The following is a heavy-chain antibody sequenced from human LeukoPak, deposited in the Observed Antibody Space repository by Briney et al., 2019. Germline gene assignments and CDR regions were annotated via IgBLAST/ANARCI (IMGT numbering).Heavy chain of an antibody. V-gene: IGHV3-30*18. J-gene: IGHJ4*02. D-gene: IGHD4-23*01. Sequence: GGSLRLSCAASGFTFSSYAMHWVRQAPGKGLEWVAIISYDGTYKYYADSVKGRFTISRDNSKNTLYLQMNSLRAEDTAVYYCTKETLSYSGNLGTDYWGQGTLVTVSS. CDR1: GFTFSSYA. CDR3: TKETLSYSGNLGTDY. CDR2: ISYDGTYK.